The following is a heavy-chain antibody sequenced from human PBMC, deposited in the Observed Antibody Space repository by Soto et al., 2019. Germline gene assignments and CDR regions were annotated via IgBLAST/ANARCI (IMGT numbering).Heavy chain of an antibody. V-gene: IGHV1-24*01. CDR2: FDPEDGET. CDR3: ATERADCSSTSCRYYFDS. CDR1: GYTLTELS. D-gene: IGHD2-2*01. J-gene: IGHJ4*02. Sequence: ASVKVSCKVSGYTLTELSMHWVRQAPGKGLEWMGGFDPEDGETIYAQKFQGSVTMTEDTSTDTAYMELSSLRSEDTAVYYCATERADCSSTSCRYYFDSWGQGTLVTVSS.